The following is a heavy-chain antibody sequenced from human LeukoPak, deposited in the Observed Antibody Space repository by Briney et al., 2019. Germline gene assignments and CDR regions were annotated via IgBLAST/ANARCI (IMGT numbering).Heavy chain of an antibody. CDR1: GYTFTDYY. CDR2: INPNSGGT. J-gene: IGHJ6*03. V-gene: IGHV1-2*02. D-gene: IGHD3-22*01. CDR3: ARSQGGYYGPADYYYYYMDV. Sequence: WASVKVSCKASGYTFTDYYMHWVRQAPGQGLEWMGWINPNSGGTNYAQKFQGRVTMTRDTSISTAYMELSRLRSDDTAVYYCARSQGGYYGPADYYYYYMDVWGKGTTVTISS.